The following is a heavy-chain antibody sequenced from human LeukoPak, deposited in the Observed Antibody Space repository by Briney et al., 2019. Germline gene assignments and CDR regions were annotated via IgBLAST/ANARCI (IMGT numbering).Heavy chain of an antibody. D-gene: IGHD6-6*01. CDR2: IRYDGSNK. J-gene: IGHJ6*03. CDR1: RFTFNSYA. CDR3: AKALSIAARPHYYYYMDV. V-gene: IGHV3-30*02. Sequence: PGRSLRLSCAASRFTFNSYAMHWVRQAPGKGLEWVAFIRYDGSNKYYADSVKGRFTISRDNSKNTLYLQMNSLRAEDTAVYYCAKALSIAARPHYYYYMDVWGKGTTVTVSS.